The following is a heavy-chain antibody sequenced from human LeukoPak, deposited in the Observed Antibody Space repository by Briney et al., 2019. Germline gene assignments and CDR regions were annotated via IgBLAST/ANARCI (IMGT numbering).Heavy chain of an antibody. CDR3: ARDLKWQDSH. CDR1: GFTFINYW. CDR2: MKQDGSVK. D-gene: IGHD2-15*01. Sequence: GGSLRLSCAASGFTFINYWMSWVRQAPGKGLEWVANMKQDGSVKYYVDSMKGRFTISRDNAKNSLYLQMNSLRAEDTAVYYCARDLKWQDSHWGQGTLVTVSS. J-gene: IGHJ4*02. V-gene: IGHV3-7*01.